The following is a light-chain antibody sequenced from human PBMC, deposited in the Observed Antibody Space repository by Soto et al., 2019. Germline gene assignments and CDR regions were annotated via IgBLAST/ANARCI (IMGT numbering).Light chain of an antibody. J-gene: IGKJ1*01. CDR3: QQYSKWPWT. Sequence: EIVMTQSPATLSVSPGERATLSCRASQSVNTKLAWYQQKPGQAPRLLMYGASTRATGIPARFSGSGSGTEFTLTISGLQSADFAVYYCQQYSKWPWTFGQGTKVDIK. V-gene: IGKV3-15*01. CDR1: QSVNTK. CDR2: GAS.